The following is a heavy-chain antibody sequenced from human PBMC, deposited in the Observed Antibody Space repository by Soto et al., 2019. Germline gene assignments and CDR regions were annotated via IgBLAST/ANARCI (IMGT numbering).Heavy chain of an antibody. CDR2: IGGGDVDT. J-gene: IGHJ5*02. CDR3: TKDAVSYNGEWDWFHP. D-gene: IGHD3-10*01. CDR1: GFTFSDYA. Sequence: DVQLLESGGGLVQPGGSLRLYCAASGFTFSDYAMSWVRQAPGKGLEWVAGIGGGDVDTYYAASVKGRFTISRDNSKNLRYLHMNNLGVEETAGYYSTKDAVSYNGEWDWFHPWGQGTLVAVSS. V-gene: IGHV3-23*01.